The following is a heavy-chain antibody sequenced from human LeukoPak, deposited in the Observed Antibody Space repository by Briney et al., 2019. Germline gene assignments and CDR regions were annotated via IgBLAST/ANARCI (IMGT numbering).Heavy chain of an antibody. V-gene: IGHV3-23*01. J-gene: IGHJ3*02. Sequence: GGSLRLSCAASGFTFSSYAMSWARQAPGKGLEWVSAISGSGGSTYYADSVKGRFTISRDNSKNTLYLQMNSLRAEDTAVYYCAKDPYSSGWYISAFDIWGQGTMVTVSS. CDR1: GFTFSSYA. D-gene: IGHD6-19*01. CDR2: ISGSGGST. CDR3: AKDPYSSGWYISAFDI.